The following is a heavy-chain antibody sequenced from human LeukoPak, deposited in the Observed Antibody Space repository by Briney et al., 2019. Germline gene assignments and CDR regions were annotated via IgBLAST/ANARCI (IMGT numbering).Heavy chain of an antibody. J-gene: IGHJ4*02. D-gene: IGHD5-24*01. CDR2: INHSGST. CDR1: GGSFSGYY. CDR3: ARERRWLQYFDY. Sequence: SETLSLTCAVYGGSFSGYYWSWIRQPPGKGLEWIGEINHSGSTNYNPSLKSRVTISVDTFKNQFSLKLSSVTAADTAVYYCARERRWLQYFDYWGQGTLVTVSS. V-gene: IGHV4-34*01.